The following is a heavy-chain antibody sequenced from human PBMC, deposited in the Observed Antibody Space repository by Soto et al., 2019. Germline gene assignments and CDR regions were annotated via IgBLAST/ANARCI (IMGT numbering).Heavy chain of an antibody. J-gene: IGHJ4*02. CDR3: ARRDGGNFDY. V-gene: IGHV4-59*01. Sequence: QVQLQESGPGLVKPSETLSLTCTVSGGSISSYYWSWIRQPPGKGLEWIGYIYYSGSTNYNPSLXRXVXIXXDTSKSQFSLKLTSVTAADTAVYSCARRDGGNFDYWGQGTLVTVSS. D-gene: IGHD2-21*01. CDR2: IYYSGST. CDR1: GGSISSYY.